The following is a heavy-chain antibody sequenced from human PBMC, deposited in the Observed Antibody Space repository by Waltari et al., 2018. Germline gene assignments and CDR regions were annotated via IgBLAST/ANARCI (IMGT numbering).Heavy chain of an antibody. CDR3: AKKPPAGIAAAERMGSPNFDY. V-gene: IGHV3-23*03. CDR2: IYSGGST. CDR1: GFTFSSYA. Sequence: EVQLLESGGGLVQPGGSLRLSCAASGFTFSSYAMSWVRQAPGKGLEWVSVIYSGGSTYYADSVKGRFTISRDNSKNTLYLQMNSLRAEDTAVYYCAKKPPAGIAAAERMGSPNFDYWGQGTLVTVSS. J-gene: IGHJ4*02. D-gene: IGHD6-13*01.